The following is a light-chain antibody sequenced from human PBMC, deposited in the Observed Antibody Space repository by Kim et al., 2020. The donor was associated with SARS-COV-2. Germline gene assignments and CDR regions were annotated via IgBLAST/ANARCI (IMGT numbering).Light chain of an antibody. V-gene: IGKV3-11*01. CDR1: RNVVIS. Sequence: PGERATLSCWASRNVVISLAGYQQTPGQAPRLLLYEEAMRAAGITDRLCGSGSGTEVTLTIGSLAPEDFVIYYCQQRGSWPPALTFGGGTKVDIK. CDR2: EEA. CDR3: QQRGSWPPALT. J-gene: IGKJ4*01.